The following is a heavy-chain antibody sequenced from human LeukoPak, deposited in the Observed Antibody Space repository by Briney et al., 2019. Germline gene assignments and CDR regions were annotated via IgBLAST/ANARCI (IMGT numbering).Heavy chain of an antibody. CDR2: IYTSGST. D-gene: IGHD6-6*01. Sequence: PSETLSLTCTVSGGSISNYYWSWIRQPAGKGLEWIGRIYTSGSTNYNPSLKSRVTMSVDTSKNQFSLKLSSVTAADTAVYYCARSNKYSSSSPFDYWGQGTLVTVSS. CDR1: GGSISNYY. CDR3: ARSNKYSSSSPFDY. V-gene: IGHV4-4*07. J-gene: IGHJ4*02.